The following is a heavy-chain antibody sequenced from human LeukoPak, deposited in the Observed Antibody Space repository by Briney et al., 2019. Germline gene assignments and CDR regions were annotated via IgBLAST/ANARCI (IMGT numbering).Heavy chain of an antibody. D-gene: IGHD4-11*01. CDR3: ARVLDYRYYFDY. V-gene: IGHV1-2*02. CDR1: GYTFTGYY. CDR2: INPNSGGI. Sequence: GASVKVSCKASGYTFTGYYMHWVRQAPGQGLEWMGWINPNSGGINYAQKFQGRVTMTRDTSISTAYMELSRLRSDDTAVYYCARVLDYRYYFDYWGQGTLVTVSS. J-gene: IGHJ4*02.